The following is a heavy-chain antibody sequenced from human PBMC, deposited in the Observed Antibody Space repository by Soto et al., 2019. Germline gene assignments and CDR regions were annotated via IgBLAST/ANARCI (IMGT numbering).Heavy chain of an antibody. CDR2: TYYRSKWST. J-gene: IGHJ4*02. V-gene: IGHV6-1*01. D-gene: IGHD1-26*01. CDR1: GDSVSSKSAA. CDR3: TRALSESYDF. Sequence: PSQTLSLTCAISGDSVSSKSAAWNWVRQSPSRGLEWLGRTYYRSKWSTDYAVSVKSRITINPDTSKNQFSMQLNSVTPEDTAVYYCTRALSESYDFWGQGTLVTVSS.